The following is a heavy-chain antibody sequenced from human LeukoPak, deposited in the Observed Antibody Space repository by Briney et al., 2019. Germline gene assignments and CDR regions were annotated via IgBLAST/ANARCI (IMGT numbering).Heavy chain of an antibody. Sequence: GGSLRLSCAASGFTFSSYAMHWVRQAPGKGLEWVAVISYDGSNKYYADSVKGRFTISRDNSKNALYLQMNSLRAEDTAVYYCAEFGEFGYWGQGTLVTVSS. D-gene: IGHD3-10*01. V-gene: IGHV3-30*04. CDR2: ISYDGSNK. CDR1: GFTFSSYA. CDR3: AEFGEFGY. J-gene: IGHJ4*02.